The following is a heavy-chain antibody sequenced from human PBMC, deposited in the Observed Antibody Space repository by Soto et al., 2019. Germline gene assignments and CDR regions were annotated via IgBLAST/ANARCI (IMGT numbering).Heavy chain of an antibody. J-gene: IGHJ4*02. CDR1: GYSIMTYG. Sequence: ASVKVSCKASGYSIMTYGLSWVRQAPGHGLEWMGWINTYNGATNFAQKVQGRVTMTTDKSTNTAYMELRSLSSDDTAVYYCARYWSGGSNYYARFFDHWGQGTLVTVSS. D-gene: IGHD2-15*01. CDR2: INTYNGAT. V-gene: IGHV1-18*01. CDR3: ARYWSGGSNYYARFFDH.